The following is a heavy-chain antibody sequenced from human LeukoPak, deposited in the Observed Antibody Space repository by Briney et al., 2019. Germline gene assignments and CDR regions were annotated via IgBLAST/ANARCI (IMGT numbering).Heavy chain of an antibody. V-gene: IGHV3-53*01. D-gene: IGHD3-22*01. CDR1: GFTFSSYW. Sequence: PGGSLRLSCAASGFTFSSYWMHWVRQAPGKGLEWVSGIHSGDSTYYADSVKGRITISRDNSKNMLYLQMNSLRAEDTAVYHCARASGGYYDSSGSFDYWGQGTLVTVSS. J-gene: IGHJ4*02. CDR3: ARASGGYYDSSGSFDY. CDR2: IHSGDST.